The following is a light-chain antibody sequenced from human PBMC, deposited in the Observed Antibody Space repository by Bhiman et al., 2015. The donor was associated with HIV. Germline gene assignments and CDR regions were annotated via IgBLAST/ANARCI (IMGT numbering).Light chain of an antibody. CDR1: SSDVGSYNL. CDR3: SSYTSSSAYV. V-gene: IGLV2-14*02. Sequence: QSALTQPASVSGSPGQSITISCTGTSSDVGSYNLVSWYQQHPGKAPKLMIYEVNKRPSGVSNRFSGSKSGNTASLTISGLQAEDEADYYCSSYTSSSAYVFGTGTKVTVL. CDR2: EVN. J-gene: IGLJ1*01.